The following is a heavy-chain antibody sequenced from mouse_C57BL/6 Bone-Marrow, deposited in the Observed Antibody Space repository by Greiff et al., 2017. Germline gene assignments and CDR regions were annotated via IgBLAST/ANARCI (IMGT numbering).Heavy chain of an antibody. D-gene: IGHD1-1*01. CDR2: ISDGGSYT. Sequence: DVMLVESGGGLVKPGGSLTLSCAASGFTFSSYAMSWVRQTPEKRLEWVATISDGGSYTYYPDNVKGRFTISRDNAKNNLYLQMSHLKSEDTAMYYCARGSPFTTVVYFDYWGQGTTLTVSS. J-gene: IGHJ2*01. CDR1: GFTFSSYA. V-gene: IGHV5-4*03. CDR3: ARGSPFTTVVYFDY.